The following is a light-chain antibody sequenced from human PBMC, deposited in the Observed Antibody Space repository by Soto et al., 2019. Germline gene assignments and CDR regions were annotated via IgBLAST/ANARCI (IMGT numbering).Light chain of an antibody. CDR2: DVS. J-gene: IGLJ2*01. CDR1: SNDIGGYNY. Sequence: QSALTQPASVSGSPGQSITFSCTGTSNDIGGYNYVSWYQQHPGKAPKIMIFDVSNRPSGVSYRFSGSKSGNTASLTISGLQAEDAADYYCSSYTSSSTLLFGGGTQLTVL. V-gene: IGLV2-14*01. CDR3: SSYTSSSTLL.